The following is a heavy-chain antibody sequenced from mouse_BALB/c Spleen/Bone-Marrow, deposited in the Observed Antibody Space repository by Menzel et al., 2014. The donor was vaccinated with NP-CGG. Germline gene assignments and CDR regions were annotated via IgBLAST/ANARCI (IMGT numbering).Heavy chain of an antibody. CDR1: GYTFTSYW. D-gene: IGHD1-1*01. Sequence: QVQLQKSGAELAKPGASVMMSCKASGYTFTSYWMHWVKQRPGQALEWIGYINPSTGYTEFYQKFKDKATLTADKSSSTAYMHLSSLTSEDSAVYYCARGATVVARYFDSWGQGTTLAVSS. J-gene: IGHJ2*01. CDR2: INPSTGYT. V-gene: IGHV1-7*01. CDR3: ARGATVVARYFDS.